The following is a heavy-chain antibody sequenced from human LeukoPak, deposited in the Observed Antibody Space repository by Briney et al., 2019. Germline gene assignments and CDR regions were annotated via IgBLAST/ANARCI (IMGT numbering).Heavy chain of an antibody. D-gene: IGHD6-13*01. CDR2: ISSSSSTI. J-gene: IGHJ4*02. CDR3: ARVEYSSSWYFSHFDY. CDR1: GFTFSSYS. V-gene: IGHV3-48*01. Sequence: GGSLRLSCAASGFTFSSYSMNWVRQAPGKGLEWVSYISSSSSTIYYADSVKGRFTISRDNAKNSLYLQMNSLRAEDTAVYYCARVEYSSSWYFSHFDYWGQGTLVTVSS.